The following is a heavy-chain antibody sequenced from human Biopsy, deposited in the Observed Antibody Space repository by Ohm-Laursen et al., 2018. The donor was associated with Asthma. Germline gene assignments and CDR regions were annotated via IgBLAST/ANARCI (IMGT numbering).Heavy chain of an antibody. J-gene: IGHJ6*02. CDR3: ARAVDYSHYYGIDV. V-gene: IGHV1-18*01. Sequence: ASVKVSCNTSGYTFNSAGITWVRQAPGQGLERMGWISVYNGNTKVAQKLQDRVTMITDTSTSTTYMELRSLRSDDTAVYFCARAVDYSHYYGIDVWGQGTTVTVS. CDR2: ISVYNGNT. D-gene: IGHD3-10*01. CDR1: GYTFNSAG.